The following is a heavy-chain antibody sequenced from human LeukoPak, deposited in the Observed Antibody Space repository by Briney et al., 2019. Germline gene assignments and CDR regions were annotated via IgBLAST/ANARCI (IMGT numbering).Heavy chain of an antibody. V-gene: IGHV3-15*01. D-gene: IGHD1-1*01. J-gene: IGHJ6*02. CDR3: TGSDRRSAWYCYYGMDV. CDR2: IKRKTDGGTT. Sequence: SGGPLRLSCAASGLTFRNAWMSWVGQAPGKGLKWVGRIKRKTDGGTTDYAAPVKGRFTISRDDSKNTLYLQMNSLKTEDTAVYYCTGSDRRSAWYCYYGMDVWGQGTTVTVSS. CDR1: GLTFRNAW.